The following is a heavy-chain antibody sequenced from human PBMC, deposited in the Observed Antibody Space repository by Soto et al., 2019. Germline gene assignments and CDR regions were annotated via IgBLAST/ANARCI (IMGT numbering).Heavy chain of an antibody. J-gene: IGHJ6*02. V-gene: IGHV3-23*01. D-gene: IGHD6-13*01. CDR2: ISGSGGST. Sequence: AGGSLRLSCVASGFTFSSYAMSWVRQAPGKGLEWVSAISGSGGSTYYADSVKGRFTISRDNSKNTLYLQMNSLRAEDTAVYYCAKDSQQLGFEYYYYGMDVWGQGTTVTVSS. CDR3: AKDSQQLGFEYYYYGMDV. CDR1: GFTFSSYA.